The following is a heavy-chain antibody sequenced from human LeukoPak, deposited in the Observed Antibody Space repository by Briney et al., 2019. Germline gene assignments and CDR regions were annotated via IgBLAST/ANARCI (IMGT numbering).Heavy chain of an antibody. CDR3: AATDFWSGYFYFDY. V-gene: IGHV4-61*01. Sequence: SETLSLTCTVSGYSISSGYYWSWIRQPPGKGLEWIGYIYYSGSTNYNPSLKSRVTISVDTSKNQFSLKLSSVTAADTAVYYCAATDFWSGYFYFDYWGQGTLVTVSS. J-gene: IGHJ4*02. D-gene: IGHD3-3*01. CDR2: IYYSGST. CDR1: GYSISSGYY.